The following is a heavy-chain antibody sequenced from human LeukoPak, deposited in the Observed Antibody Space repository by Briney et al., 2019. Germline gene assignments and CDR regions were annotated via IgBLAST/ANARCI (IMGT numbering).Heavy chain of an antibody. CDR2: IKQDGSEK. J-gene: IGHJ3*02. CDR1: GFTFSSYW. D-gene: IGHD3-3*01. V-gene: IGHV3-7*01. CDR3: ARDPKKYYDFWSGYLDAFDI. Sequence: QSGGSLRLSCAASGFTFSSYWMSWVRQAPGKGLEWVANIKQDGSEKYYVDSVKGRFTISRDNAKNSLYLQMNSLKAEDTAVYYCARDPKKYYDFWSGYLDAFDIWGQGTMVTVSS.